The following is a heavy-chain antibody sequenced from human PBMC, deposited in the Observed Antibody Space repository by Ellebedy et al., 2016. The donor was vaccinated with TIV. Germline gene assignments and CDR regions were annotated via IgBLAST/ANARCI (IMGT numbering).Heavy chain of an antibody. CDR2: IYYSGST. V-gene: IGHV4-39*07. CDR1: GGSISSSSYY. Sequence: MPSETLSLTCTVSGGSISSSSYYWGWIRQPPGKGLEWIGSIYYSGSTNYNPSLKSRVTISVDTSKNQFSLKLSSVTAADTAVYYCASHLAEGNYGDYPHYFDYWGQGTLVTVSS. CDR3: ASHLAEGNYGDYPHYFDY. D-gene: IGHD4-17*01. J-gene: IGHJ4*02.